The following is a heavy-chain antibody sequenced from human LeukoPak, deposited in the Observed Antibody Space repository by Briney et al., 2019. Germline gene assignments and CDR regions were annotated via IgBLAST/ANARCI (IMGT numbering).Heavy chain of an antibody. D-gene: IGHD6-13*01. V-gene: IGHV4-39*07. J-gene: IGHJ4*02. CDR1: GGSISSSSYY. CDR3: ARGPSSSCDFDY. Sequence: SETLSLTCTVSGGSISSSSYYWSWIRQPPGKGLEWIGEINHSGSTNYNPSLKSRVTISVDTSKNQFSLKLSSVTAADTAVYYCARGPSSSCDFDYWGQGTLVTVSS. CDR2: INHSGST.